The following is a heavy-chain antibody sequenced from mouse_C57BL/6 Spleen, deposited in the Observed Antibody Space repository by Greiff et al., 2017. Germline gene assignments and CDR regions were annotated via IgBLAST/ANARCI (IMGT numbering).Heavy chain of an antibody. J-gene: IGHJ2*01. CDR3: ARLYGIFDY. Sequence: VKLQQPGAELVKPGASVKMSCKASGYTFTSYWITWVKQRPGQGLEWIGDIYPGSGGTNYNEKFKSKATLTVDKSSSTAYMQLSSLTSEDSAVXYCARLYGIFDYWGQGTTLTVSS. CDR1: GYTFTSYW. V-gene: IGHV1-55*01. CDR2: IYPGSGGT. D-gene: IGHD2-10*02.